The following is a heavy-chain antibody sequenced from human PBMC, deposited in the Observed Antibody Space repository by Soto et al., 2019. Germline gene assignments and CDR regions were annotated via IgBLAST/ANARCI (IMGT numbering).Heavy chain of an antibody. CDR1: GDSVISATYY. Sequence: SETLSLTCTVSGDSVISATYYWSWIRQPPGKGLEWIGYIYYDGGTTYNSSLKSRVTISTDTSRSQLSLQLTSATPADTAVYCCARVLPGIAAAYDAFDVWGQGTMVTVSS. J-gene: IGHJ3*01. D-gene: IGHD6-13*01. V-gene: IGHV4-61*01. CDR3: ARVLPGIAAAYDAFDV. CDR2: IYYDGGT.